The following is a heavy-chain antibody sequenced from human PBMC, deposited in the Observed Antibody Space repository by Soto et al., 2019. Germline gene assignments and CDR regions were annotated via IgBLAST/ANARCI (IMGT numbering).Heavy chain of an antibody. CDR2: IIPNLGIA. Sequence: QVQLVQSGAEVKKPGSSVKVSCKASGGTFSSYTISWVRQAPGQGLEWMGRIIPNLGIANYAQKFQGRVTITADESTRTDYMELSSLGSEDTAVYYCASVPEDYGDYFNDWFDPWGQGTLVTVSS. CDR1: GGTFSSYT. D-gene: IGHD4-17*01. CDR3: ASVPEDYGDYFNDWFDP. V-gene: IGHV1-69*02. J-gene: IGHJ5*02.